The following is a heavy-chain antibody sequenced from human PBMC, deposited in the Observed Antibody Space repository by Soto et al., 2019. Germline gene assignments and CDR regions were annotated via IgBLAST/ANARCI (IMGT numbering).Heavy chain of an antibody. CDR1: GYTFTSYG. Sequence: GXSVKVSCKASGYTFTSYGISWVRQAPGQGLEWMGWISAYNGNTNYAQKPQGRVTMTTDTSTSTAYMELRSLRSDDTAVYYCARDSADGYPLIFDYWGQGNLVTVSS. CDR3: ARDSADGYPLIFDY. CDR2: ISAYNGNT. V-gene: IGHV1-18*01. D-gene: IGHD5-12*01. J-gene: IGHJ4*02.